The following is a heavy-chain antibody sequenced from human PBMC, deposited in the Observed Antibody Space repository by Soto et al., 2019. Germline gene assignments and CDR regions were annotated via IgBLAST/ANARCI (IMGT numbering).Heavy chain of an antibody. J-gene: IGHJ5*02. CDR3: ARASQMNRGIVVVVAATYTWFDP. D-gene: IGHD2-15*01. CDR1: GYTFTSYG. Sequence: ASVKVSCKASGYTFTSYGISWVRQAPGQGLEWMGWISAYNGNTNYAQKLQGRVTMTTDTSTSTAYMELSSLRSEDTAVYYCARASQMNRGIVVVVAATYTWFDPWGQGTLVTVSS. V-gene: IGHV1-18*04. CDR2: ISAYNGNT.